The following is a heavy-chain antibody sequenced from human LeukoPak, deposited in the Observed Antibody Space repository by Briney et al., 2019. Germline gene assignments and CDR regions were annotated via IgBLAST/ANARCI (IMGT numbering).Heavy chain of an antibody. Sequence: SETLSLTCTVSGGSISSYYWSWVRQPPGKGLKWIGFVYYSGSTNYNPSLKSRVTISVDTSKNQFSLKLSSVTAADTAVYYCAREGGRWPFDYWGQGTLVTVSS. CDR2: VYYSGST. CDR1: GGSISSYY. D-gene: IGHD4-23*01. J-gene: IGHJ4*02. V-gene: IGHV4-59*01. CDR3: AREGGRWPFDY.